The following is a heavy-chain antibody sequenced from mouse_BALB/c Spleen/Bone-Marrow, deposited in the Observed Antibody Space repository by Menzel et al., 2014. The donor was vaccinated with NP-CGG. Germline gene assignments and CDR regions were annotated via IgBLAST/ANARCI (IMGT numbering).Heavy chain of an antibody. CDR1: GYTFTSYW. J-gene: IGHJ3*01. Sequence: LQQSGSELVRPGASVKLSCKASGYTFTSYWMHWVKQRPGQGLEWTGNIYPVSGSTNYDEKFKSKATLTVDTSSSTAYMQLSSLTSEDSAVYYCTRVNEYGRAWFAYWGQGTLVTVSA. CDR3: TRVNEYGRAWFAY. V-gene: IGHV1S22*01. D-gene: IGHD5-1*01. CDR2: IYPVSGST.